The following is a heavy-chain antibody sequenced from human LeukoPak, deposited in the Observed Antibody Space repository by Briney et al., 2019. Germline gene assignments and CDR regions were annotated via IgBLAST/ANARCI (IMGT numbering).Heavy chain of an antibody. CDR1: GYTFTGYY. D-gene: IGHD3-22*01. V-gene: IGHV1-2*02. J-gene: IGHJ4*02. Sequence: ASVKVSCKASGYTFTGYYIYWVRQAPGQGLERMGWINPNSGGTNYAQNFQGRVTMTRDTSISTAYMELSRLRSDDTAVYYCASGNNFDSSAYYYSDYWGQGTLVTVSS. CDR2: INPNSGGT. CDR3: ASGNNFDSSAYYYSDY.